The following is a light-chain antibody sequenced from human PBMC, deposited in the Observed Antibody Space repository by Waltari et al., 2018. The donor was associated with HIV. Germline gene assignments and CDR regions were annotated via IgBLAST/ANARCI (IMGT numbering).Light chain of an antibody. Sequence: QSALTQPPSASGSPGQSVTISCTGTNSAIGGSNYVSWYQQHPGKAPNLVISEVTKRPSGVPDRFSGSKSGTTASLTVSGLQAEDEADYYCSSYADRNGFYVVFGGGTRLTVL. J-gene: IGLJ2*01. CDR2: EVT. CDR3: SSYADRNGFYVV. CDR1: NSAIGGSNY. V-gene: IGLV2-8*01.